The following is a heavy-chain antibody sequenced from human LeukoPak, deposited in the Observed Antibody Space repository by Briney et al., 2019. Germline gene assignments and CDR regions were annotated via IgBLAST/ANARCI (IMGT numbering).Heavy chain of an antibody. CDR2: ISGSGGST. CDR3: AKDSAAGPENFDY. CDR1: GFTFSSYA. D-gene: IGHD6-13*01. J-gene: IGHJ4*02. V-gene: IGHV3-23*01. Sequence: GGSLRLSRAASGFTFSSYAMSWVRQAPGKGLEWVSAISGSGGSTYYADSVKGRFTISRDNSKNTLYLQMNSLRAEDTAVYYCAKDSAAGPENFDYWGQGTLVTVSS.